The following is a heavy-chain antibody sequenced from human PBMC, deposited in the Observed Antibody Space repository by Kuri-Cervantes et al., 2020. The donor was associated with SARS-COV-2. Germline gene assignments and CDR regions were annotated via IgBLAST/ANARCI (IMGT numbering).Heavy chain of an antibody. CDR2: ISSDGSNK. CDR3: ARARVGVFDF. CDR1: GFVFRSQA. D-gene: IGHD2-21*01. V-gene: IGHV3-30*04. J-gene: IGHJ4*02. Sequence: GESLKISCGVSGFVFRSQAMHWVRQAPGKGLEWVAMISSDGSNKNYADSVKGRFTISRDNSKNTLYLQINSLRTEDTAVFYCARARVGVFDFWGQGALVTVSS.